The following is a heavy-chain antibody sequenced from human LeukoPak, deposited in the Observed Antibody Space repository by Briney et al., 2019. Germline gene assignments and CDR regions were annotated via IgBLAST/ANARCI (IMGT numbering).Heavy chain of an antibody. CDR2: IYSDGST. CDR3: ARGDFEVQY. Sequence: GGSLRLSCATSGFTVSSKYMSWVRQAPGKGLEWVSVIYSDGSTYYADSVKGRFTISRDNAKNSLYLQMNSLRAEDTAVYYCARGDFEVQYWGQGTLVTVSS. D-gene: IGHD3-3*01. V-gene: IGHV3-53*01. J-gene: IGHJ4*02. CDR1: GFTVSSKY.